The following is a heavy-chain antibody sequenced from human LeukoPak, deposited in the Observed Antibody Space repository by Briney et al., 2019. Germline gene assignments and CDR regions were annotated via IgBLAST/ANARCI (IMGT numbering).Heavy chain of an antibody. CDR2: ISSSSSYI. D-gene: IGHD2-2*01. V-gene: IGHV3-21*01. J-gene: IGHJ6*03. CDR1: GFTFSSYS. Sequence: GGSLRLSCAASGFTFSSYSMNWVRQAPGKGLEWVSSISSSSSYIYYADSVKGRFTISRDNAKNSLYLQMNSLRAEDTAVYYCARAHYCSSTSCYYMDVWGKGTTVTVSS. CDR3: ARAHYCSSTSCYYMDV.